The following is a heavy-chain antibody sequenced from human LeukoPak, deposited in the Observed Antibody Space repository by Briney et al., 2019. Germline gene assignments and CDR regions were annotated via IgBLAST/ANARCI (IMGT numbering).Heavy chain of an antibody. D-gene: IGHD2-15*01. J-gene: IGHJ5*02. CDR3: ARDRTVGYCSGGSCYSSWFDP. V-gene: IGHV4-31*03. Sequence: SQTLSLTCTVSGGSISSGGYYWSWIRQHPGKGLEWIGYIYYSGSTYYNPSLKSRVTISVDTSKNQFSLTLSSVTAADTAVYYCARDRTVGYCSGGSCYSSWFDPWGQGTLVTVSS. CDR2: IYYSGST. CDR1: GGSISSGGYY.